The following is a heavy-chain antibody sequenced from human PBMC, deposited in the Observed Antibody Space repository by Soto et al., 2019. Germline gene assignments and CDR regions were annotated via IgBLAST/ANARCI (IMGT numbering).Heavy chain of an antibody. J-gene: IGHJ6*02. CDR2: INPNSGGT. CDR3: AIPARGDLYGMDV. CDR1: GYTFTGYY. D-gene: IGHD2-21*02. V-gene: IGHV1-2*04. Sequence: QVQLVQSGAEVKKPGASVKVSCKASGYTFTGYYMHWVRQAPGQGLEWMGWINPNSGGTNYAKKFQGWVTMTRDTSISTAYMELSRLRSDDTAVYYCAIPARGDLYGMDVWGQGTTVTVSS.